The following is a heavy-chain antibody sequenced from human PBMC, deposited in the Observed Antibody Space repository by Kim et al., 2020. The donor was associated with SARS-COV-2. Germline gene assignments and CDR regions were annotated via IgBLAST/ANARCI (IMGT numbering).Heavy chain of an antibody. J-gene: IGHJ4*02. CDR3: AREYEQWLQFDY. Sequence: GGSLRLSCAASGFTFSSYWMSWVRQAPGKGLEWVANIKQDGSEKYYVDSVTVQFTISRDNAKNSLYLQMNSLRAEDTAVYYCAREYEQWLQFDYWGQGTLVTVSS. CDR2: IKQDGSEK. V-gene: IGHV3-7*01. CDR1: GFTFSSYW. D-gene: IGHD6-19*01.